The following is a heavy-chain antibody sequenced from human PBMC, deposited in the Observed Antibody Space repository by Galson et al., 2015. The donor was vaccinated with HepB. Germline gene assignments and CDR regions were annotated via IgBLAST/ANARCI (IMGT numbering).Heavy chain of an antibody. CDR3: ARSYHSSSWKHFDY. J-gene: IGHJ4*02. D-gene: IGHD6-13*01. CDR1: GGSISSGGYS. Sequence: TLSLTCAVSGGSISSGGYSWSWIRQPPGKGLEWIGYIYYSGSTYYNPSLKSRVTISVDTSKNQFSLKLSSVTAADTAVYYCARSYHSSSWKHFDYWGQGTLVTVSS. V-gene: IGHV4-30-4*07. CDR2: IYYSGST.